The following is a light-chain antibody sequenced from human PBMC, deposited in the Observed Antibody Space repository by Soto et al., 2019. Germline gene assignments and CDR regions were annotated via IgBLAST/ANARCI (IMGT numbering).Light chain of an antibody. CDR1: QGISSY. J-gene: IGKJ5*01. Sequence: DIQLTQSPSFLSASVGDRVTITCRASQGISSYLAWYQQKPGKAPKLLIYAASTLQSGVPSRFSCSGSGTAVRLTSTSLQPKDFATYYGQHLDSYSTFGQGTRLEIK. V-gene: IGKV1-9*01. CDR3: QHLDSYST. CDR2: AAS.